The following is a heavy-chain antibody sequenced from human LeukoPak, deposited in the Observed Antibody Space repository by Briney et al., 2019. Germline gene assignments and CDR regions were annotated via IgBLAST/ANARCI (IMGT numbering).Heavy chain of an antibody. CDR1: GYTFTSYY. Sequence: ASMKVSCKASGYTFTSYYIHWVRQAPGQGLEWMGIINPSGGSTSYAQKFQGRVTMTRDTSTSTVYMELSSLRSEDTAVYYCARDPNSSSWYGGLDYWGQGTLVTVSS. D-gene: IGHD6-13*01. J-gene: IGHJ4*02. CDR2: INPSGGST. CDR3: ARDPNSSSWYGGLDY. V-gene: IGHV1-46*03.